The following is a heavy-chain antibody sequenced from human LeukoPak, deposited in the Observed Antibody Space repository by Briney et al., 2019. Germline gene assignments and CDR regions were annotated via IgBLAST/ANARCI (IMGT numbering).Heavy chain of an antibody. V-gene: IGHV3-30*03. CDR1: GFTLSSYW. Sequence: PGGSLRLSCAASGFTLSSYWMKWVRQAPGKGLEWVAVISYDGSNKYYADSVKGRFTISRDNSKNTLYLQMSSLRAEDTAVYYCASTGAKYCSSTGCYSDYWGQGTLVTVSS. J-gene: IGHJ4*02. D-gene: IGHD2-2*01. CDR3: ASTGAKYCSSTGCYSDY. CDR2: ISYDGSNK.